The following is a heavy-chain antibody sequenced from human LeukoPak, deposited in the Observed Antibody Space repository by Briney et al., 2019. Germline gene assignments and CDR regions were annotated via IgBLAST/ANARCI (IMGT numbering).Heavy chain of an antibody. CDR1: GFTFSSYW. J-gene: IGHJ6*02. D-gene: IGHD3-3*01. CDR2: IKQDGSEK. V-gene: IGHV3-7*01. Sequence: GGSLRLSCAASGFTFSSYWMSWVRQAPGKGLEWVANIKQDGSEKYYVDSVKGRFTISRDNAKNSLYLQMNSLRAEDTAVYYCARVNFWSGYSDLYYYYYGMDVWGQGATVTASS. CDR3: ARVNFWSGYSDLYYYYYGMDV.